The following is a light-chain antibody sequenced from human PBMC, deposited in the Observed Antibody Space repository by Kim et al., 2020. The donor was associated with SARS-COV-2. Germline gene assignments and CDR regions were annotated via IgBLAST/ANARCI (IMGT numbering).Light chain of an antibody. V-gene: IGLV3-1*01. CDR3: QAWDSSTWV. CDR1: KVGDKY. J-gene: IGLJ3*02. CDR2: QDS. Sequence: SYELTQPPSVSVSPGQTASITCSGDKVGDKYACWYQQKPCQSPVLVIYQDSKRPSGIPERFSGSNSGNTATLAISGTQAMDEADYYCQAWDSSTWVFGGG.